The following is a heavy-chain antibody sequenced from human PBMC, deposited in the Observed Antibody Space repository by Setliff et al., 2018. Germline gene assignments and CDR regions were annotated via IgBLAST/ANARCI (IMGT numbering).Heavy chain of an antibody. D-gene: IGHD3-9*01. V-gene: IGHV4-38-2*02. CDR1: GYSISSGYY. CDR3: ARDVLQYFD. CDR2: ISHSGAT. J-gene: IGHJ4*02. Sequence: SETLSLTCTVSGYSISSGYYWGWIRQPPGKGLEWIASISHSGATYYNPSLMSRVSISLDTSKNQFSLTLTSVTAADTAVYYCARDVLQYFDWGQGTLVTVSS.